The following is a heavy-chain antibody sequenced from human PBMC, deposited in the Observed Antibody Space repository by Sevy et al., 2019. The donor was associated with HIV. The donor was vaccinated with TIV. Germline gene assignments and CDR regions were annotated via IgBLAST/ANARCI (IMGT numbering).Heavy chain of an antibody. Sequence: ASVKVSCKAAGYSFTNFDINWVRQATGQGLEWMGWMNPNNGNTHYAQKFQGRVTMTRSSSAYTAYMELSSLTSEDTAFYYCARARLDYEFWSGSYFSRAPWGYKYYAMDVWGQGTTVTVSS. CDR1: GYSFTNFD. CDR2: MNPNNGNT. V-gene: IGHV1-8*01. CDR3: ARARLDYEFWSGSYFSRAPWGYKYYAMDV. D-gene: IGHD3-3*01. J-gene: IGHJ6*02.